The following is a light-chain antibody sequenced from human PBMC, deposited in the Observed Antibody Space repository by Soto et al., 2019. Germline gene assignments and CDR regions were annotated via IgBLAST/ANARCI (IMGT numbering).Light chain of an antibody. CDR1: QSIDSW. J-gene: IGKJ1*01. Sequence: DIQMTQSPSTMSASVVDRVTITFRASQSIDSWLAWYQQKPGKAPKLLIYKASSLESGVPSRFSGSGSGTEFTLTISSLQPDDFATYYCQQYNSYSTFGQGTKVDIK. CDR2: KAS. V-gene: IGKV1-5*03. CDR3: QQYNSYST.